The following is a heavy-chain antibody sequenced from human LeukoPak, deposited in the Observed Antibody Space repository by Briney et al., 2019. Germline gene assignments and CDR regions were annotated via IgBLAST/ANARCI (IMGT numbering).Heavy chain of an antibody. CDR3: ARDGPGYKDLDH. Sequence: PGGSLRLSCAASGFTFSRDWMSWVRQAPGKGLEWVANIKEDGSEKCYVDSVKGRFTISRDNARNSLYLQMSSLRAEDTAVYYCARDGPGYKDLDHWGQGTLVTVSS. J-gene: IGHJ4*02. CDR1: GFTFSRDW. V-gene: IGHV3-7*04. CDR2: IKEDGSEK. D-gene: IGHD2-15*01.